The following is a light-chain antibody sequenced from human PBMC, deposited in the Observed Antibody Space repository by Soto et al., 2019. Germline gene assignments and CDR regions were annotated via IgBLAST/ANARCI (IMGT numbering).Light chain of an antibody. CDR2: DNH. Sequence: QSVLTQPPSVSAAPGQKVTISCSGSSSNIGNNYVSWFQQLPGKAPKLLIYDNHKRPSGIPDRFSGSKSGTSATLGITGLQTGDEADYYCGTRDNSLSAGVFGTGTKVTVL. CDR1: SSNIGNNY. J-gene: IGLJ1*01. CDR3: GTRDNSLSAGV. V-gene: IGLV1-51*01.